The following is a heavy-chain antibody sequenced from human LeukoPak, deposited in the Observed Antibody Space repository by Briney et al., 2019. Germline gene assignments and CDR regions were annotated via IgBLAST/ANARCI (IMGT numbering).Heavy chain of an antibody. CDR1: GFTFSSYA. Sequence: GGSRRLSCAASGFTFSSYAMHWVRQAPGKGLEWVAVISYDGSNKYYADSVKGRFTISRDNSKNTLYLQMNSLRAEDTAVYYCARDSLLLWFGELLYLDAFDIWGQGTMVTVSS. D-gene: IGHD3-10*01. V-gene: IGHV3-30*04. CDR2: ISYDGSNK. CDR3: ARDSLLLWFGELLYLDAFDI. J-gene: IGHJ3*02.